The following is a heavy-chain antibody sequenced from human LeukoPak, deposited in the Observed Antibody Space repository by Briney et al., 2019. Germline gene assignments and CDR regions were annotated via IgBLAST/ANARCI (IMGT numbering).Heavy chain of an antibody. CDR3: AKDCKYVTCYPNWFDP. CDR2: ISGSGGST. CDR1: GFTFSSYA. J-gene: IGHJ5*02. D-gene: IGHD3-9*01. Sequence: PGGSLRLSCAASGFTFSSYAMSWVRQAPGKGLEWVSAISGSGGSTYYADSVKGRFTISRDNSKNTLYLQMNSLRAEDTAVYYCAKDCKYVTCYPNWFDPWGQGTLVTVSS. V-gene: IGHV3-23*01.